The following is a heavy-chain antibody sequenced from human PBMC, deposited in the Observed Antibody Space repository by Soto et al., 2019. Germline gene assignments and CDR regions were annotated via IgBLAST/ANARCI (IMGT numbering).Heavy chain of an antibody. CDR2: IVVGSGNT. J-gene: IGHJ6*03. CDR3: AAVAGESVEAGHSYYMDV. V-gene: IGHV1-58*02. D-gene: IGHD2-15*01. Sequence: SVKVSCKASGFTFTSSAMQWVRQARGQRLEWIGWIVVGSGNTNYAQKFQERVTITRDMSTSTAYMELSSLRSEDTAVYYCAAVAGESVEAGHSYYMDVWGKGTTVTVSS. CDR1: GFTFTSSA.